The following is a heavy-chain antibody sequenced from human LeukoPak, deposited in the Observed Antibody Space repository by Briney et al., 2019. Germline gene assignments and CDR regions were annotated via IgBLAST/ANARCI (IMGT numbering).Heavy chain of an antibody. V-gene: IGHV3-30*02. D-gene: IGHD1-26*01. Sequence: QTGGSLRLSCVASGVTFSSYGMHWVRQAPGKGLEWVAFIRYDGSNEYYIDSVKGRFTLSRDNSKNTLYLQMNSLRAEDTAVYYCAKDSAVSGSYPDASDIWGQGTMVTVSS. CDR1: GVTFSSYG. CDR3: AKDSAVSGSYPDASDI. CDR2: IRYDGSNE. J-gene: IGHJ3*02.